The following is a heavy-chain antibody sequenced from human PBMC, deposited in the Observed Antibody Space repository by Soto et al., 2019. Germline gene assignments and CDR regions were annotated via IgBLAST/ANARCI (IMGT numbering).Heavy chain of an antibody. J-gene: IGHJ4*02. D-gene: IGHD3-22*01. Sequence: PGGSLRLSCEFSGFTFSAYGMHWVRQAPGKGLEWVAAISHDGTNKNYGDSVKGRFTISRDNSKNTLYLQMNSLRAEDTAVYYCAKKGYYDTSGYPIRYFDYWGQGTLVTSPQ. V-gene: IGHV3-30*18. CDR1: GFTFSAYG. CDR2: ISHDGTNK. CDR3: AKKGYYDTSGYPIRYFDY.